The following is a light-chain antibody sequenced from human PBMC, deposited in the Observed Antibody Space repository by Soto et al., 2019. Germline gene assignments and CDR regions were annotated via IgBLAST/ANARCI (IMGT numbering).Light chain of an antibody. CDR2: DVS. V-gene: IGLV2-14*03. CDR3: SSYTTSNTRQIV. CDR1: SSDVGGYNY. Sequence: QSALTQPASVSGSTGQSITISCTGTSSDVGGYNYVSWYQHHPGKAPKLMIYDVSNRPSGVSNRFSGSKSGNTASLTISGLQPEEEADYYCSSYTTSNTRQIVFGTGTQLTVL. J-gene: IGLJ1*01.